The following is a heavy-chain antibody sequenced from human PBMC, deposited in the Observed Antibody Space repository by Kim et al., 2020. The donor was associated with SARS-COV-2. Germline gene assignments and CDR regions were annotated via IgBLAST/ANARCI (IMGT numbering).Heavy chain of an antibody. D-gene: IGHD2-15*01. Sequence: ASVKVSCKVSGYTLTELSMHWVRQAPGKGLEWMGGFDPEDGETIYAQKFQGRVTMTEDTSTDTAYMELSSLRSEDTAVYYCATWGRSGGSCYSIRNAFDIWGQGTMVTVSS. CDR3: ATWGRSGGSCYSIRNAFDI. J-gene: IGHJ3*02. CDR2: FDPEDGET. V-gene: IGHV1-24*01. CDR1: GYTLTELS.